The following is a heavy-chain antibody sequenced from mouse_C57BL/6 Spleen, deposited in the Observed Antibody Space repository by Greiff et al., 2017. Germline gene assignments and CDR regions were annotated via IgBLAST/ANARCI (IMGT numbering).Heavy chain of an antibody. J-gene: IGHJ1*03. D-gene: IGHD2-5*01. CDR3: ARDYSNYEGYFDV. Sequence: VKLQESGAELAKPGASVKLSCKASGYTFTSYWMHWVKQRPGQGLEWIGYINPSSGYTKYNQKFKDKAPLTADKSSSTAYMQLSSLTYEDSAVYYCARDYSNYEGYFDVWGTGTTVTVSS. CDR2: INPSSGYT. V-gene: IGHV1-7*01. CDR1: GYTFTSYW.